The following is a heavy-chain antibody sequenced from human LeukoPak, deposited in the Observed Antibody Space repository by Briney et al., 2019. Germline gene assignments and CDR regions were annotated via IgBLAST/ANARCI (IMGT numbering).Heavy chain of an antibody. CDR1: GYTFTSYY. J-gene: IGHJ3*02. D-gene: IGHD3-22*01. CDR3: ARDSLWDYDSNKGAFDI. V-gene: IGHV1-46*01. CDR2: INPSGGST. Sequence: ASVKVSCKASGYTFTSYYMHWVRQAPGRGLEWMGIINPSGGSTSYAQKFQGRVTMTRDTSTSTVYMELSSLRSEDTAVYYCARDSLWDYDSNKGAFDIWGQGTMVTVSS.